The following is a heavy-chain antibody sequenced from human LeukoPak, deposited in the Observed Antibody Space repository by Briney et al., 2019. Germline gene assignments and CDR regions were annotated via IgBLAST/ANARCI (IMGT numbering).Heavy chain of an antibody. V-gene: IGHV4-39*07. CDR1: GGSISSSSYY. CDR3: ARDLSVAGNY. CDR2: IYYSGST. Sequence: PSETLSLTCTVSGGSISSSSYYRGWIRQPPGKGLEWIGSIYYSGSTYCNPSLKSRVTISVDTSKNQFSLKLSSVTAADTAVYYCARDLSVAGNYWGQGTLVTVSS. J-gene: IGHJ4*02. D-gene: IGHD6-19*01.